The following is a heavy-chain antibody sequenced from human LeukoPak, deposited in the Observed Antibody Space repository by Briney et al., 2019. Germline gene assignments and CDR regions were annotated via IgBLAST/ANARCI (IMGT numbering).Heavy chain of an antibody. J-gene: IGHJ5*02. CDR3: ARAYSSSSDNWFDP. D-gene: IGHD6-6*01. V-gene: IGHV4-39*01. CDR2: IYYSGST. Sequence: PSETLSLTCTVSGGSISSSSYYWGWIRQPPGKGLEWIGSIYYSGSTYYNPSLKSRVTISVDTSKNQFSLKLSSVTAADTAVYYCARAYSSSSDNWFDPWGQGTLVTVSS. CDR1: GGSISSSSYY.